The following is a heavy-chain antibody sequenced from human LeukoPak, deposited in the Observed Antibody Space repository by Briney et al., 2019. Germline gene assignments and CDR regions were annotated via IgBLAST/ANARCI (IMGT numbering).Heavy chain of an antibody. V-gene: IGHV4-4*09. J-gene: IGHJ6*03. CDR2: IYPGGSA. CDR3: ARYNGPNYYTYYMDV. D-gene: IGHD2-8*01. Sequence: SETLSLTCTVSSGSIRTYYWSWIRQPPGKGLEWLGYIYPGGSANYIPSLESRVSISVDTSKNQFSLKLFSVTAADAAVYYCARYNGPNYYTYYMDVWGLGTTVTVSS. CDR1: SGSIRTYY.